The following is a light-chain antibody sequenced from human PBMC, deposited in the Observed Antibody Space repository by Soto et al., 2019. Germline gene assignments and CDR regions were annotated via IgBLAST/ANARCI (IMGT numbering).Light chain of an antibody. CDR1: QSVSSSY. V-gene: IGKV3-20*01. CDR3: QQYGSSPPYT. J-gene: IGKJ2*01. Sequence: EIVLTQSPGTLSLSPGERATLSCRASQSVSSSYLAWYQQKPGQAPRLLIYGASSRATGIPDRFSGRGSGPDFTLTISRLEPEDFAVSYCQQYGSSPPYTVGQGTKLEIK. CDR2: GAS.